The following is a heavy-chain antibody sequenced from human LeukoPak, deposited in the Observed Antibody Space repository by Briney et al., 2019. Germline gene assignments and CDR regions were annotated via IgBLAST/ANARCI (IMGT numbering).Heavy chain of an antibody. CDR1: GFTFSSYS. CDR2: ISSSSSYI. V-gene: IGHV3-21*01. J-gene: IGHJ6*03. D-gene: IGHD6-6*01. Sequence: PGGSLRLSCAASGFTFSSYSMNWVRQAPGKGLEWVSSISSSSSYIYYADSVKGRFTISRDNAKNSLYLQMNSLRAEDTAVYYCARGRGSSGHYYYMDVWGKGTTVTVSS. CDR3: ARGRGSSGHYYYMDV.